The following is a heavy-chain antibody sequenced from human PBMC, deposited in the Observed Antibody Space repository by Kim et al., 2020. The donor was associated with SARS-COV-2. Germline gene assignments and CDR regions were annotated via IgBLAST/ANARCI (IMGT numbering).Heavy chain of an antibody. J-gene: IGHJ6*02. D-gene: IGHD2-21*02. V-gene: IGHV4-59*01. CDR3: ARDSGGGYCGYDYYYGMDV. Sequence: SRVTISVDTSKNQFSLRLSSVTAADTAVYYCARDSGGGYCGYDYYYGMDVWGQGTTVTVSS.